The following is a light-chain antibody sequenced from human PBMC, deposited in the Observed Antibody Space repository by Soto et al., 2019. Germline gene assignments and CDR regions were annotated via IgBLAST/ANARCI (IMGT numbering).Light chain of an antibody. V-gene: IGLV2-18*02. CDR1: NSDVGNSNG. J-gene: IGLJ1*01. CDR3: SSYTSSSTYV. Sequence: QSALTQPPSVSGTPGQSVAISCTRTNSDVGNSNGVSWYHQPPGTAPKLMIYDVNNRPSGVPDRFSGSKSGNTASLTISGLQAEDEGDYYCSSYTSSSTYVFGTGTKVTVL. CDR2: DVN.